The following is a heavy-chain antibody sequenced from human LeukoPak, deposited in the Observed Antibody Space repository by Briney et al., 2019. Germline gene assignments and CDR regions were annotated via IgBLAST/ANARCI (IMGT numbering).Heavy chain of an antibody. CDR2: IWYDGSGK. V-gene: IGHV3-33*01. Sequence: GGSLRLSCAASGFTFSNYAMHWVRQAPGKGLEWVAVIWYDGSGKYYADSVKGRFTISRDNSKNTLSLQMNGLRAEDTAVYYCARGSARTALVTADYWGQGTLVTVSS. CDR1: GFTFSNYA. CDR3: ARGSARTALVTADY. D-gene: IGHD5-18*01. J-gene: IGHJ4*02.